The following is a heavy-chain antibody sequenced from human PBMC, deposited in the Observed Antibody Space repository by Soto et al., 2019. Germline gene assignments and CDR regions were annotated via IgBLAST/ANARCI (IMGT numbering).Heavy chain of an antibody. Sequence: QVQLVQSGAEVKKPGASVKVSCKASGYTFTSFDINWVRQATGQGLEWMGWMNPKSGNTGYAQKFQGRVTMTRDTFMRSGYMELSSLGSEDTAVYFWARGLFPNGMDVWGQGTTVTVSS. CDR1: GYTFTSFD. CDR3: ARGLFPNGMDV. J-gene: IGHJ6*02. CDR2: MNPKSGNT. V-gene: IGHV1-8*01.